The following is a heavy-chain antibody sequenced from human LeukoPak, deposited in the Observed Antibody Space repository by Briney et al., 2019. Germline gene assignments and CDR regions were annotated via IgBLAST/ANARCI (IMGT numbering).Heavy chain of an antibody. CDR3: AKGKYSSSWYFDY. V-gene: IGHV3-23*01. J-gene: IGHJ4*02. D-gene: IGHD6-13*01. CDR1: GFTFSDYA. Sequence: GGSLRLSCASSGFTFSDYAMTWVRQAPGGGLEWVSAISGGGTYTYYADSVKGRFTISRDNSKNTLYLQMNSLRAEDTAVYYCAKGKYSSSWYFDYWGQGTLVTVSS. CDR2: ISGGGTYT.